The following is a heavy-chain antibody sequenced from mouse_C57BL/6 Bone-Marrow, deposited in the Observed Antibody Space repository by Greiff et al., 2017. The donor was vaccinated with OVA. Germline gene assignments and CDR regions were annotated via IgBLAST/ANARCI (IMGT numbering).Heavy chain of an antibody. D-gene: IGHD2-5*01. V-gene: IGHV1-15*01. J-gene: IGHJ1*03. CDR3: TRDSNYRYFDV. CDR2: IDPETGGT. CDR1: GYTFTDYE. Sequence: ESGAELVRPGASVTLSCKASGYTFTDYEMHWVKQTPVHGLEWIGAIDPETGGTAYNQKFKGKAILTADKSSSTAYMELRSLTSEDSAVYYCTRDSNYRYFDVWGTGTTVTVSS.